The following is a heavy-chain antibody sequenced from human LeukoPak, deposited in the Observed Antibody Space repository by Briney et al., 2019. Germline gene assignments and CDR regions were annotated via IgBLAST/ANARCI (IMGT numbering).Heavy chain of an antibody. CDR2: IYYSEST. D-gene: IGHD4-23*01. CDR1: GGSISSSSYH. V-gene: IGHV4-39*01. CDR3: ARHPVTTVVYWYFDL. J-gene: IGHJ2*01. Sequence: SETLSLTCTVSGGSISSSSYHWGWIRQPPGKGLEWSGSIYYSESTYYNPSLKSRVTLSVDTSKHQFSLKLSSVTAADTAVYYCARHPVTTVVYWYFDLWGRGALVTVSS.